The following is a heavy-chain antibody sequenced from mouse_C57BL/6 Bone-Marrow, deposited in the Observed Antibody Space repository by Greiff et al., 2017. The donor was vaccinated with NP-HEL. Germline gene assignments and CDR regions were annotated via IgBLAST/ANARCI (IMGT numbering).Heavy chain of an antibody. CDR3: ARHYYSNYFDY. CDR1: GFTFSSYG. J-gene: IGHJ2*01. D-gene: IGHD2-5*01. CDR2: ISSGGSYT. Sequence: EVKLMESGGDLVKPGGSLKLSCAASGFTFSSYGMSWVRQTPDKRLEWVATISSGGSYTYYPDSVKGRFTISRDNAKNTLHLQMSSLKSEDTAMYYCARHYYSNYFDYWGQGTTLTVSS. V-gene: IGHV5-6*01.